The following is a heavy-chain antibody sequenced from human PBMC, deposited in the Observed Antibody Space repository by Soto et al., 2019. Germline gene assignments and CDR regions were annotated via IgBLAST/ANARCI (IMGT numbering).Heavy chain of an antibody. CDR2: IVVRSGNT. CDR3: AAALASNYGGNGYYYYGMDV. D-gene: IGHD4-4*01. J-gene: IGHJ6*02. CDR1: GFTFTSSA. V-gene: IGHV1-58*01. Sequence: SVKVSCKASGFTFTSSAVQWVRQARGQRLEWIGWIVVRSGNTNYAQKLQERVTITRDMSTGTAYMELSSLRSEDTAVYYCAAALASNYGGNGYYYYGMDVWGQGTTVTVSS.